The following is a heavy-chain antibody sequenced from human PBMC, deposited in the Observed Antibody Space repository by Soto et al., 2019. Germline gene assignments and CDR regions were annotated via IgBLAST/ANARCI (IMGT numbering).Heavy chain of an antibody. CDR3: AFQLLTWHAFDI. D-gene: IGHD2-2*01. V-gene: IGHV2-5*02. CDR1: GFSLSTSGVG. Sequence: QITLKESGPPLVKPTQTLTLTCTFSGFSLSTSGVGVGWIRQPPGKALEWLALIYWDDDKRYSPSLKSRLTITKDTSKNQVVLTMTNMDPVDTATYYCAFQLLTWHAFDIWGQGTMVTVSS. CDR2: IYWDDDK. J-gene: IGHJ3*02.